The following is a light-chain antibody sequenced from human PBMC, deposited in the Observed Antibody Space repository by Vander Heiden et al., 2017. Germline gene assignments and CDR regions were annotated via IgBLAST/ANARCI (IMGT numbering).Light chain of an antibody. Sequence: DIQMTQSPSSLSASVGDRVTITCQASQGISNYLNWYQQKPGQAPKLLIYDASNLETGVPSRFSGSGSGTYFTFTISSLQPEDIATYYCQQYDNLPRTFGQGTKLEIK. CDR1: QGISNY. CDR2: DAS. J-gene: IGKJ2*01. V-gene: IGKV1-33*01. CDR3: QQYDNLPRT.